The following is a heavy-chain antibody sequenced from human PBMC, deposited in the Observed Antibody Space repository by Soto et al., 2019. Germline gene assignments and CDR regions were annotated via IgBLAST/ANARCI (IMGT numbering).Heavy chain of an antibody. Sequence: SVKVSCKASGGTFSSYAISWVRQAPGQGLEWMGGIIPIFGTANYAQKFQGRVTITADESTSTAYMELSSLRSEDTAVYYCARAPAAPGYCSGGSCFEYYFDYWGQGTLVTVSS. J-gene: IGHJ4*02. V-gene: IGHV1-69*13. CDR3: ARAPAAPGYCSGGSCFEYYFDY. CDR2: IIPIFGTA. CDR1: GGTFSSYA. D-gene: IGHD2-15*01.